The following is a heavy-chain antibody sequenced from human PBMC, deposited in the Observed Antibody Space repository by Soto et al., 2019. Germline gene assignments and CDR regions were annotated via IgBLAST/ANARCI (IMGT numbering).Heavy chain of an antibody. V-gene: IGHV1-18*01. J-gene: IGHJ4*02. Sequence: QVQLVQSGAEVKKPGASVKVSCKASGYTFTSYGISWVRQAPGQGLEWMGWISAYNGNTNYAQKLHGRVTMTTDTXTSXAXTELRSLRSDDTAVYYCATLSRGYCSSTSCPWYFDYWGQGTLVTVSS. D-gene: IGHD2-2*01. CDR1: GYTFTSYG. CDR3: ATLSRGYCSSTSCPWYFDY. CDR2: ISAYNGNT.